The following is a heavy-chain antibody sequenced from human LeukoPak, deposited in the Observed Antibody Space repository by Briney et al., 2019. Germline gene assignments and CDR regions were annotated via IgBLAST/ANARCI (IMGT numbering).Heavy chain of an antibody. CDR3: ARDLAGFGGYSYGMVDY. CDR2: TYYRSKWYN. CDR1: GDSVSSNSAA. Sequence: SQTLSLTCANSGDSVSSNSAAWNWIRQSPSRGLEWLGRTYYRSKWYNDYAVSVKSRITINPDTSKNQFSLQLNSVTPKDTAVYFCARDLAGFGGYSYGMVDYWGQGTLVTVSS. D-gene: IGHD5-18*01. J-gene: IGHJ4*02. V-gene: IGHV6-1*01.